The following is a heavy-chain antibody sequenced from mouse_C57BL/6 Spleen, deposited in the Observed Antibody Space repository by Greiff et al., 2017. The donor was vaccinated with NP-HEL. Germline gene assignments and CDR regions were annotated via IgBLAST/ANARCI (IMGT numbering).Heavy chain of an antibody. Sequence: VQLQQSGAELVKPGASVKISCKASGYAFSSYWMNWVKQRPGKGLEWIGQIYPGDGDTNYNGKFQGKATQTADTSSSTAYMQLSSLTSEYSAVYFCARVLYYYGTDWYFDVWGTGTTVTVAS. J-gene: IGHJ1*03. D-gene: IGHD1-1*01. V-gene: IGHV1-80*01. CDR3: ARVLYYYGTDWYFDV. CDR1: GYAFSSYW. CDR2: IYPGDGDT.